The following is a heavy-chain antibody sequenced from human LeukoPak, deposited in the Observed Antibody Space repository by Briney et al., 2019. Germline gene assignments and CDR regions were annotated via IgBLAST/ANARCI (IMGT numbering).Heavy chain of an antibody. CDR2: IYYSGST. D-gene: IGHD4-11*01. CDR3: ARSTTIKGWFDP. J-gene: IGHJ5*02. Sequence: SETLSLTCTVSGGSIGSSTYYWGWIRQPPGTGLEWIGSIYYSGSTYYNPSLKSRVTISVDTSKNQFSLNLTSVPAADTAVYYCARSTTIKGWFDPWGQGTLVTVSS. V-gene: IGHV4-39*01. CDR1: GGSIGSSTYY.